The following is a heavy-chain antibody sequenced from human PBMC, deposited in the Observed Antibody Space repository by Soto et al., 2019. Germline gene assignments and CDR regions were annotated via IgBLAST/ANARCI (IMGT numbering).Heavy chain of an antibody. Sequence: GGSLRLSCAASGFTFSSYYMHWVRQVPGKGPEWVSSINAGGSDTSYADSVKGRFTISRDNSKNTLYLQMNSLRAEDTAVYYCAKDYGSGLYYYYYMDVWGQGTTVTVSS. CDR1: GFTFSSYY. J-gene: IGHJ6*03. CDR2: INAGGSDT. CDR3: AKDYGSGLYYYYYMDV. V-gene: IGHV3-74*01. D-gene: IGHD3-3*01.